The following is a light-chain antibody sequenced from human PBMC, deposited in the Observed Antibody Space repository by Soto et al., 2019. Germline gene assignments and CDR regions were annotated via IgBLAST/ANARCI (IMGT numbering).Light chain of an antibody. V-gene: IGKV3-20*01. CDR2: ATS. CDR1: QSVSRTY. CDR3: QQYGRSGT. Sequence: EIVLTQSPDTLSLSPGERATLSCRASQSVSRTYLAWYQQKPVQSPRLLIYATSSRATGIPDRFSGSGSGTDFTLTISRLEPEDFAVYYCQQYGRSGTFGQGTKVDIK. J-gene: IGKJ1*01.